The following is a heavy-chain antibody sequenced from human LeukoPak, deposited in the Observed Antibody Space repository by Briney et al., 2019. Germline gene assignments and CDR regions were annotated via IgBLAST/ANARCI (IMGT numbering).Heavy chain of an antibody. CDR2: IKQDGSEK. CDR3: ARDETNQYYYGSGSYSDY. J-gene: IGHJ4*02. CDR1: GFTFSSYW. Sequence: PGGSLRLSCAASGFTFSSYWMSWVRRAPGKGLEWVANIKQDGSEKYYVDSVKGRFTISRDSAKNSLYLQMNSLRAEDTAVYYCARDETNQYYYGSGSYSDYWGQGTLVTVSS. D-gene: IGHD3-10*01. V-gene: IGHV3-7*03.